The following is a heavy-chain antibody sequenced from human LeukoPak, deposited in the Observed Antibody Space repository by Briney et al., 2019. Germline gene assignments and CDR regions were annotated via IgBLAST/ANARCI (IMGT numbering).Heavy chain of an antibody. CDR2: ISGSGGST. J-gene: IGHJ4*02. CDR1: GFTFSSYA. Sequence: GGSLRLSCAASGFTFSSYAMSWVRQAPGEGLEWVSTISGSGGSTYYADSVKGRFTISRDNSKNTLYLQMNSLRAEDTAVYYCAKEGRPKSGGGYYDYWGQGTRVTVSS. D-gene: IGHD3-22*01. CDR3: AKEGRPKSGGGYYDY. V-gene: IGHV3-23*01.